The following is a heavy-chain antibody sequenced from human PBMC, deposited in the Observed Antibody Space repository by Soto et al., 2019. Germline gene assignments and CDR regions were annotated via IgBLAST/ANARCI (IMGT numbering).Heavy chain of an antibody. Sequence: GGSLRLSCAASGFTFSGYGMHWVRQAPGKGLEWVAVISYDGSNKYYADSVKGRFTISRDNSKNTLYLQMNSLRAEDTAVYYCAKGRFTIAAAVLVYYYGMDVWGQGTTVTVSS. CDR1: GFTFSGYG. CDR2: ISYDGSNK. D-gene: IGHD6-13*01. V-gene: IGHV3-30*18. J-gene: IGHJ6*02. CDR3: AKGRFTIAAAVLVYYYGMDV.